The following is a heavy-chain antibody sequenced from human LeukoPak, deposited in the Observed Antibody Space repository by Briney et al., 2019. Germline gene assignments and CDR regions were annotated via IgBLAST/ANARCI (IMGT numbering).Heavy chain of an antibody. CDR1: GFTFSSYW. CDR3: ARQGGVATISGFYYYYYMDV. D-gene: IGHD5-12*01. CDR2: INSDGSST. J-gene: IGHJ6*03. V-gene: IGHV3-74*01. Sequence: AGGSLRLSCAASGFTFSSYWMHWVRQAPGKGLVWVSRINSDGSSTSYADSVKGRFTISRDNAKNTLYLQMNSLRAEDTAVYYCARQGGVATISGFYYYYYMDVWGKGTTVTVSS.